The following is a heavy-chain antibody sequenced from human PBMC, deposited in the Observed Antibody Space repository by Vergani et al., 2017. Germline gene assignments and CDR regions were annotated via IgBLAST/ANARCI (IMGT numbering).Heavy chain of an antibody. CDR2: VFSSGST. D-gene: IGHD5-24*01. CDR1: GDSISNDGFY. Sequence: QMQLQESGPGLVKPSQTLSLSCSVSGDSISNDGFYWSWIRQPAGKGLEWIGRVFSSGSTVYNPALKSRVIMSLDTSKKQLSLNLTSVTAADTAVYYCAKGPTSSRGYFDHWGQGTLVIASS. V-gene: IGHV4-61*02. CDR3: AKGPTSSRGYFDH. J-gene: IGHJ4*03.